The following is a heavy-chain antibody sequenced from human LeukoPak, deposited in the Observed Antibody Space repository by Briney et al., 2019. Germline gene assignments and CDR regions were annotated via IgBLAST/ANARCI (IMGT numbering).Heavy chain of an antibody. CDR3: ASSGSYRFDY. Sequence: GGSLRLSCTASGFPFSTYWLSWVRQAPGKGLEWVANINQDGSGEYYAGSVKGRFTIARDNAKNSLYLQMNSLRDEDTAVYYCASSGSYRFDYWGQGTLVTVSS. V-gene: IGHV3-7*01. CDR1: GFPFSTYW. J-gene: IGHJ4*02. D-gene: IGHD1-26*01. CDR2: INQDGSGE.